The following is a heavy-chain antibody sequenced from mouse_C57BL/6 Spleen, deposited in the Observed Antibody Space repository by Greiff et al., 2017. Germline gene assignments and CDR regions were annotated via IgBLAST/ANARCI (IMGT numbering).Heavy chain of an antibody. J-gene: IGHJ3*01. V-gene: IGHV5-17*01. CDR1: GFTFSDYG. Sequence: EVQLVESGGGLVKPGGSLKLSCAASGFTFSDYGMHWVRQAPEKGLEWVAYISSGSSTSYYADTVKGRFTISRDNAKNTLFLQMTSLRSEDTAMYYCASYSNYDAYWGQGTLVTVSA. D-gene: IGHD2-5*01. CDR3: ASYSNYDAY. CDR2: ISSGSSTS.